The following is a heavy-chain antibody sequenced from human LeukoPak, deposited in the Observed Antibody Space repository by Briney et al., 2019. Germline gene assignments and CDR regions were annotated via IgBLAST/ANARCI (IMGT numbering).Heavy chain of an antibody. CDR2: INAYNGDT. V-gene: IGHV1-18*01. J-gene: IGHJ4*02. CDR3: ARDGSGVWFDY. D-gene: IGHD3-10*01. Sequence: ASVKVSCKASNSTFTSYGISWVRQAPGQGLEWMAWINAYNGDTNYAQKLQGRVTLTTETSTSTAYMELRSLRSDDTAVYYCARDGSGVWFDYWGQGTLVTVSS. CDR1: NSTFTSYG.